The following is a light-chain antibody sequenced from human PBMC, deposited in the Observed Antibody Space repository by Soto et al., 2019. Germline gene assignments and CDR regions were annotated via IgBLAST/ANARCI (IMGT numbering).Light chain of an antibody. Sequence: QSALTQPPSASGSPGQSVTISCTGTSSDVGGYNYVSWYQQHPGKAPKLMISEVSKRPSGVPDRFSGSKSGNTASLTVSGLQAEDEADYYCSSYADSIALFGGGTKLTVL. CDR3: SSYADSIAL. CDR2: EVS. V-gene: IGLV2-8*01. J-gene: IGLJ2*01. CDR1: SSDVGGYNY.